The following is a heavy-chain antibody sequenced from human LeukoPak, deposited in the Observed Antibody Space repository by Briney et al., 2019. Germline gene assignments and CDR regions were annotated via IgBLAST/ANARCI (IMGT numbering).Heavy chain of an antibody. V-gene: IGHV4-39*01. J-gene: IGHJ4*02. CDR1: GGFISSSTSY. CDR2: IYYSGST. D-gene: IGHD3-22*01. CDR3: ARGYYDSSGSDY. Sequence: SETLSLTCTVSGGFISSSTSYWGWIRQPPGKGLEWIGDIYYSGSTYSHPSLKSRVTISVDTSNNQFSLKLSSVTAADTAVYYCARGYYDSSGSDYWGQGTLVTVSS.